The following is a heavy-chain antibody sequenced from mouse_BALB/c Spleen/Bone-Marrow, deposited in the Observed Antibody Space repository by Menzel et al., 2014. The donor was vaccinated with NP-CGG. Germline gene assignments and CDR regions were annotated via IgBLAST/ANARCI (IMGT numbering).Heavy chain of an antibody. Sequence: VQLQQSGAELVRPGSSVKISCKPSGYAFSSYWMNWVKQRPGQGPEWIGQIYPGDGDTNYNGKFKSKATLTADKSSSTAYMHLSSLTSEDSAVYFCARSGYSAMDYWGQGTSVTVSS. J-gene: IGHJ4*01. CDR1: GYAFSSYW. CDR3: ARSGYSAMDY. V-gene: IGHV1-80*01. CDR2: IYPGDGDT. D-gene: IGHD1-3*01.